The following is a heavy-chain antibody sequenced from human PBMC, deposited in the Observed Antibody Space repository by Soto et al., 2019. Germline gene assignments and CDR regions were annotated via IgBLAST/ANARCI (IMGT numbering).Heavy chain of an antibody. CDR3: ARETAKNYYDSSGPIDY. D-gene: IGHD3-22*01. J-gene: IGHJ4*02. V-gene: IGHV3-33*01. Sequence: GGSLRLSCAASGFTFSSYGMHWVRQAPGKGLEWVAVIWYDGSNKYYADSVKGRFTISRDNSKNTLYLQMNSLRAEDTAVYYCARETAKNYYDSSGPIDYWGQGTLVTVSS. CDR2: IWYDGSNK. CDR1: GFTFSSYG.